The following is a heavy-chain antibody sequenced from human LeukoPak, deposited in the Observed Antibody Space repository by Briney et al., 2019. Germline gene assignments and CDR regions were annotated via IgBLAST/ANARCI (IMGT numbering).Heavy chain of an antibody. J-gene: IGHJ4*02. Sequence: GGSLRLSCAASGFTFSTYGMSWVRQAPGKGLEWVSGITGSGDYTHHVDSVKGRFTISRDNSKNTLFLQMNSLRVEDTAVYYCARAYGNSGYYQLPIDYWGQGILVTVSS. D-gene: IGHD3-22*01. CDR2: ITGSGDYT. CDR3: ARAYGNSGYYQLPIDY. CDR1: GFTFSTYG. V-gene: IGHV3-23*01.